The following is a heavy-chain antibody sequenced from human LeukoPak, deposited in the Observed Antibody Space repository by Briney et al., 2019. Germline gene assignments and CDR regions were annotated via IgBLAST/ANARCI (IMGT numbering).Heavy chain of an antibody. Sequence: SETLSLTCTVSGGSISSYYWSWIRQPAGKGPEWIGRIYTSGSTNYNPSLKSRVTMSVDTSKNQFSLKLSSVTAADTAVYYCARVESGYSFRHYYYYMDVWGKGTTVTVSS. J-gene: IGHJ6*03. CDR3: ARVESGYSFRHYYYYMDV. V-gene: IGHV4-4*07. CDR1: GGSISSYY. CDR2: IYTSGST. D-gene: IGHD3-3*01.